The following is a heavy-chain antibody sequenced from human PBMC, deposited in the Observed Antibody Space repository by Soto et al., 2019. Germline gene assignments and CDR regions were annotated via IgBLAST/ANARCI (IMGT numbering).Heavy chain of an antibody. CDR1: GFSLSNPRMG. CDR2: IFSNDEK. D-gene: IGHD3-22*01. CDR3: ARIQRISMIVVSKPYFDY. V-gene: IGHV2-26*01. J-gene: IGHJ4*02. Sequence: QVTLKESGPVLVKPTETLTLTCTVSGFSLSNPRMGVSWIRQPPGKALEWLAHIFSNDEKSYSTSLKSRLTISRDTSKSQVVLTMTNMDPVDTATYYCARIQRISMIVVSKPYFDYWGQGALVTFSS.